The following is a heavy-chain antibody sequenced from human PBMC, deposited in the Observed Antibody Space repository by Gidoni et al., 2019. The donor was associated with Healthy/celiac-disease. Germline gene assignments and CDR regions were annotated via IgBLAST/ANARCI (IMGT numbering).Heavy chain of an antibody. Sequence: QVQLVQSGAEVKKPGSSVKVSCKASGGTFRSYAIRWVRQAPGQGLAWLGGIIPIFGTANYAQKFQGRVTITADKSTSTAYMELSSLRSEDTAVYYCASVDIVVVVAATPLADAFDIWGQGTMVTVSS. V-gene: IGHV1-69*06. CDR3: ASVDIVVVVAATPLADAFDI. CDR2: IIPIFGTA. J-gene: IGHJ3*02. D-gene: IGHD2-15*01. CDR1: GGTFRSYA.